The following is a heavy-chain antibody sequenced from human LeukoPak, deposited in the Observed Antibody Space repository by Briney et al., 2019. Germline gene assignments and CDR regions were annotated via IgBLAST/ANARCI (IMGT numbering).Heavy chain of an antibody. V-gene: IGHV3-30-3*01. CDR2: ISYDGSNK. Sequence: PGRSLRLSCAASGFTFSSYAMHWVRQAPGKGLEWVAVISYDGSNKYYADSVKGRFTISRDNSKNTLYLQMNSLRAEDTAVYYCARVPYDFWSGYYPYDAFDIWGQGTMVTVSS. CDR3: ARVPYDFWSGYYPYDAFDI. J-gene: IGHJ3*02. D-gene: IGHD3-3*01. CDR1: GFTFSSYA.